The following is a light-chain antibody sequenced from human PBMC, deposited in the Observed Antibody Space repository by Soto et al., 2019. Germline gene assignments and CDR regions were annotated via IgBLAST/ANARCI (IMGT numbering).Light chain of an antibody. CDR2: DTS. V-gene: IGKV3-15*01. J-gene: IGKJ4*01. CDR3: QPYSNSPLT. CDR1: QGIGDN. Sequence: EVVMTQSPATLSLSPGEGATLSCRASQGIGDNLAWYQHKPAQTPRLLIYDTSTGAAGVPARFSGSRSGPEFTLTINGLQSEDFAIYYCQPYSNSPLTFGGGTKVESK.